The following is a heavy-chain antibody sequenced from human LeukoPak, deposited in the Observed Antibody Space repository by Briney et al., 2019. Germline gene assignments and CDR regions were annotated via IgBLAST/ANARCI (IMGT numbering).Heavy chain of an antibody. Sequence: GGSLRLSCAASGFTLSSYTMHWVRQAPEKGLEWASVIYSGGSTYYADSVKGRFTISRDNSKNTLYLQMNSLRAEDTAVYYCARDPYGSGLGIWGQGTMVTVSS. CDR3: ARDPYGSGLGI. D-gene: IGHD3-10*01. J-gene: IGHJ3*02. CDR2: IYSGGST. V-gene: IGHV3-66*01. CDR1: GFTLSSYT.